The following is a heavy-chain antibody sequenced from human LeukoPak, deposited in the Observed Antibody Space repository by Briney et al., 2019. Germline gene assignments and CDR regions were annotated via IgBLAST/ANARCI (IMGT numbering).Heavy chain of an antibody. D-gene: IGHD7-27*01. CDR3: AKLWSRFYETGEYVS. CDR2: ISSNGNSA. CDR1: VFTFRDYS. Sequence: GGSLRLSCATSVFTFRDYSMHWVRQAPGRGLEWISYISSNGNSAYYSDSVKGRFTISRDSSRSTLYLQMNSLRAEDTAIYYCAKLWSRFYETGEYVSWGQGILDTVSS. V-gene: IGHV3-23*01. J-gene: IGHJ5*02.